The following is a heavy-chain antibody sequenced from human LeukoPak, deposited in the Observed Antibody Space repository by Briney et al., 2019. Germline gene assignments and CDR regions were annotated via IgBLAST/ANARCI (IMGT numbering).Heavy chain of an antibody. V-gene: IGHV4-61*02. J-gene: IGHJ6*03. CDR1: GDSISSGDYY. Sequence: SQTLSLTCTVSGDSISSGDYYWSWIRQPAGKGLEWIGRISSSGSTNYNPSLKSRVTISVDTSKNQFSLKLSSVTAADTAVYYCARGGGSSPFYYYYYYMDVWGKGTTVTVSS. D-gene: IGHD6-13*01. CDR2: ISSSGST. CDR3: ARGGGSSPFYYYYYYMDV.